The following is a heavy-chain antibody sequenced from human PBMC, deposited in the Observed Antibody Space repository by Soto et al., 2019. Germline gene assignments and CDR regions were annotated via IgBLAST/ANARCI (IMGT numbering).Heavy chain of an antibody. J-gene: IGHJ4*02. V-gene: IGHV4-31*03. CDR2: IYYSGST. D-gene: IGHD3-3*01. CDR1: GGSISSGGYY. Sequence: PSETLSLTCTVSGGSISSGGYYWSWIRQHPGKGLEWIGYIYYSGSTYYNPSLKSRVTISVDTSKNQFSLKLSSVTAADTAVYYCARDREWAGSFDYWGQGTLVTVSS. CDR3: ARDREWAGSFDY.